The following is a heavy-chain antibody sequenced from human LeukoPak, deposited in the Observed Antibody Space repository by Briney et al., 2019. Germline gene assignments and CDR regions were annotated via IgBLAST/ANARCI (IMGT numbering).Heavy chain of an antibody. V-gene: IGHV4-34*01. Sequence: PSETLSLTCAVYGGSFSGYYWSWIRQPPGKGLEWIGEINHSGSTNYNPSLKSRVTISVDTSKNQFSLKLSSVTAADTAVYYCARVGVTAIYYFDYWGQGTLVTASS. CDR1: GGSFSGYY. CDR3: ARVGVTAIYYFDY. J-gene: IGHJ4*02. D-gene: IGHD2-21*02. CDR2: INHSGST.